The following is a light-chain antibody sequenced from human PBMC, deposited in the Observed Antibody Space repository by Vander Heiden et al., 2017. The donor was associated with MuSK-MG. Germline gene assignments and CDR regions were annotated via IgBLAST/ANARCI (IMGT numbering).Light chain of an antibody. CDR3: HYYDTSRGGFGV. CDR2: EDS. V-gene: IGLV1-40*01. CDR1: SSNIGAGYP. J-gene: IGLJ1*01. Sequence: QSVLTQPPSVSGAPGQRVTISCTGASSNIGAGYPVHWYQQPPGTAPKLLSDEDSNRPSGVPDRFTGSTSGTSESLALNALQAEDEADEDGHYYDTSRGGFGVFGTGTKLTVL.